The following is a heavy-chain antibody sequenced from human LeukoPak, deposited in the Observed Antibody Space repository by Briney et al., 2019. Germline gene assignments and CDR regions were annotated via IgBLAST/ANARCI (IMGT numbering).Heavy chain of an antibody. CDR3: AKDLRVVGYFDY. Sequence: GXXLRLSCAASGFTFSSYAMSWVRQAPGKGLEWVSAISGSGGSTYYADSVKGGFTISRDNSKKTVYMQMNSLRAEDTAVYSCAKDLRVVGYFDYWGQGTLVTVSS. D-gene: IGHD1-26*01. J-gene: IGHJ4*02. CDR1: GFTFSSYA. V-gene: IGHV3-23*01. CDR2: ISGSGGST.